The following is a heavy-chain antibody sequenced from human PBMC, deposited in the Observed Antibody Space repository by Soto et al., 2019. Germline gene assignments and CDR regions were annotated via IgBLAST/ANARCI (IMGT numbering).Heavy chain of an antibody. CDR2: IYYSGST. V-gene: IGHV4-59*01. CDR1: GGSISSYY. Sequence: QVQLQESGPGLVKPSETLSLTCTVSGGSISSYYWSWIRQPPGKGLEWIGYIYYSGSTNYNPSPKCRVTISVDTSKNRFSLKLSSVTAADTAVYYCARVLPYSSGWYSDYWGQGTLVTVSS. D-gene: IGHD6-19*01. J-gene: IGHJ4*02. CDR3: ARVLPYSSGWYSDY.